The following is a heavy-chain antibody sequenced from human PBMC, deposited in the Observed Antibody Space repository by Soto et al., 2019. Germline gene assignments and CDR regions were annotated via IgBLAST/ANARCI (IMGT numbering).Heavy chain of an antibody. CDR3: ATSRSYDILTGYWRNFDY. V-gene: IGHV3-21*01. CDR1: GFTFSSYS. CDR2: ISSSSSYI. D-gene: IGHD3-9*01. Sequence: PGGSLRLSCAASGFTFSSYSMNWVRQAPGKGLEWVSSISSSSSYIYYADSMKGRFTISRDNAKNSLYLQMNSLRAEDTAVYYCATSRSYDILTGYWRNFDYWGQGTLVTVSS. J-gene: IGHJ4*02.